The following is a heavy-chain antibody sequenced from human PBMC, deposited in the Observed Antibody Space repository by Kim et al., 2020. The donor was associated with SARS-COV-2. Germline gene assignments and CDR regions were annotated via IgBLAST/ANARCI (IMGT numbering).Heavy chain of an antibody. CDR1: GIPFSNAW. V-gene: IGHV3-15*01. Sequence: GGSLRLSCAVSGIPFSNAWFNWVRQSPGKGLEWGGRMKSETDGGTADLAAPVKGRFAISRDDSKNTLYLLMNNVTTDDSAVYYCTTVSMRWGQGTRVTVSS. CDR3: TTVSMR. J-gene: IGHJ4*02. D-gene: IGHD2-2*01. CDR2: MKSETDGGTA.